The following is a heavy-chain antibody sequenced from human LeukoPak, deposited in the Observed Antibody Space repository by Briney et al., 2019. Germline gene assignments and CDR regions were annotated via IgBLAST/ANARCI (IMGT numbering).Heavy chain of an antibody. CDR1: GFTFSSFG. D-gene: IGHD6-13*01. CDR2: ISSTSNYI. Sequence: GGSLRLSCVASGFTFSSFGMNWVRQAPGKGLEWVSSISSTSNYIYYADSVKGRFTISRDNAKNSLSLQMNSLRAEDTAVYYCARYGAAAGNLHAFDIWGQGTMVTVSS. CDR3: ARYGAAAGNLHAFDI. J-gene: IGHJ3*02. V-gene: IGHV3-21*01.